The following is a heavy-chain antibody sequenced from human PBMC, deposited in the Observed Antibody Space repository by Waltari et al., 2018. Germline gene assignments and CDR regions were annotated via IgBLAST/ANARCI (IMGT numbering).Heavy chain of an antibody. CDR3: ARDVPYYDFWSGYYTGWFDP. CDR2: INPNSGGT. D-gene: IGHD3-3*01. J-gene: IGHJ5*02. Sequence: QVQLVQSGAEVKKPGASVKVSCKASGYTFTGYYMHWVRQAPGQGLEWMGWINPNSGGTNYAQKFQGRVTMTRDTSISTAYMELSMRRSDDTAVYYCARDVPYYDFWSGYYTGWFDPWGQGTLVTVSS. V-gene: IGHV1-2*02. CDR1: GYTFTGYY.